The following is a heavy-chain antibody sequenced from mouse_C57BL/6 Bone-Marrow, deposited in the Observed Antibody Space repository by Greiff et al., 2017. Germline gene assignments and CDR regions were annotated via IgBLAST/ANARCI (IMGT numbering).Heavy chain of an antibody. D-gene: IGHD1-1*01. V-gene: IGHV14-4*01. CDR2: IDPENGDT. Sequence: VQLQQSGAELVRPGASVKLSCTASGFNIKDDYMHWVKQRPEQGLEWIGWIDPENGDTEYASKFQGKATITADTSSNTAYLQLSSLTSEDTAVYYCTTYGTPCWGQGTTLTVSS. J-gene: IGHJ2*01. CDR1: GFNIKDDY. CDR3: TTYGTPC.